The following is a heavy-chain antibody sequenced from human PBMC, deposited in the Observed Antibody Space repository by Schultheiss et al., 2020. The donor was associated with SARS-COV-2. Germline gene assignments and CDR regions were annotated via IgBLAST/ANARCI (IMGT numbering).Heavy chain of an antibody. CDR2: ISAYNGNT. CDR3: AGPTAHRLHCSSTSCYPYYYYYGMDV. J-gene: IGHJ6*02. D-gene: IGHD2-2*01. Sequence: ASVKVSCKASGYTFTSYGISWVRQAPGQGLEWMGWISAYNGNTNYAQKLQGRVTITADKSTSTAYMELSSLRSEDTAVYYCAGPTAHRLHCSSTSCYPYYYYYGMDVWGQGTTVTVSS. CDR1: GYTFTSYG. V-gene: IGHV1-18*01.